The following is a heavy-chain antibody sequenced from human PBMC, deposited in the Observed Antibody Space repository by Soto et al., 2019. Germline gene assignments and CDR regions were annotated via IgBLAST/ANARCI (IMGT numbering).Heavy chain of an antibody. CDR1: GYTFTSYD. CDR3: ARGSPYYAFWSGYEFDP. Sequence: ASVKVSCKASGYTFTSYDINWVRQATGQGLEWMGWMNPNSGNTGYAQKFQGRVTMTRNTSISTAYMELSSLRSEDTAVYYCARGSPYYAFWSGYEFDPWGQGTLVTVSS. CDR2: MNPNSGNT. D-gene: IGHD3-3*01. J-gene: IGHJ5*02. V-gene: IGHV1-8*01.